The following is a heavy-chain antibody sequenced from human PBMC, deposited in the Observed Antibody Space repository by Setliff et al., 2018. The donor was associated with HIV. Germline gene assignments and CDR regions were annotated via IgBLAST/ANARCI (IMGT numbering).Heavy chain of an antibody. V-gene: IGHV1-18*01. J-gene: IGHJ5*02. CDR2: IGSYSGYT. CDR3: VRGHCNSDKCWYTWFDP. D-gene: IGHD2-2*01. Sequence: ASVKVSCKASGYTFTTCAMHWVRQAPGQGLEWMGWIGSYSGYTIYAQKFQDRLTMTTDTSTTTASMELRSLRSDDTAVYYCVRGHCNSDKCWYTWFDPWGQGTLVTVSS. CDR1: GYTFTTCA.